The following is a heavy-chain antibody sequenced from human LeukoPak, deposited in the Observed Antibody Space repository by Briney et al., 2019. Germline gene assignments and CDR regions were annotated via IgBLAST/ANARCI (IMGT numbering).Heavy chain of an antibody. J-gene: IGHJ4*02. V-gene: IGHV1-69*13. D-gene: IGHD5-12*01. CDR3: ARSDSGYDPFDY. CDR2: IIPIFGTT. CDR1: GGTFSSYA. Sequence: SVKVSCKASGGTFSSYASGWVRQAPGQGLEWMGGIIPIFGTTNYAQKFQGRVTITADESTSTAYMELSSLRSEDTAVYYCARSDSGYDPFDYWGQGTLVTVSS.